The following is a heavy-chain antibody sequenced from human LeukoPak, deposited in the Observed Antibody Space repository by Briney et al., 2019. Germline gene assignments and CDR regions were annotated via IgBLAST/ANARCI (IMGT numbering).Heavy chain of an antibody. J-gene: IGHJ6*03. CDR3: ARGNGEITGAHGSYMDV. Sequence: GGSLRLSCAASGFTFSSYAMHWVRQAPGKGLEYVSAISSNGGSTYYANSVKGRVTISRDNSKNTLYLQMSSLRAEDMAVYYCARGNGEITGAHGSYMDVWGKGTTVTVSS. CDR2: ISSNGGST. D-gene: IGHD1-1*01. V-gene: IGHV3-64*01. CDR1: GFTFSSYA.